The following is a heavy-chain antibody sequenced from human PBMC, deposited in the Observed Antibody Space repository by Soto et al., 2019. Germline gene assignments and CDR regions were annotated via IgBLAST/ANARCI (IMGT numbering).Heavy chain of an antibody. CDR2: ISPYNGDT. D-gene: IGHD5-18*01. J-gene: IGHJ5*02. V-gene: IGHV1-18*01. CDR3: VRDASSGYRGWWDP. Sequence: ASVKVSCKTSGYTFTGYGISWVRQAPGQGLEWMGLISPYNGDTIYARKFQGRVIVTADTATSTVYMELRSLRSDDTAVYYCVRDASSGYRGWWDPWGQGTLVTVSS. CDR1: GYTFTGYG.